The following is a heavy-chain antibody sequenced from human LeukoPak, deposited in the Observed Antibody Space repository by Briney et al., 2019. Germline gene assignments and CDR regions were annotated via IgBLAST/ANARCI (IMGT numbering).Heavy chain of an antibody. CDR2: ISGSGGST. J-gene: IGHJ4*02. V-gene: IGHV3-23*01. D-gene: IGHD6-13*01. CDR3: AKDQGIAAAGTDY. CDR1: GFTFSSYS. Sequence: GGSLRLSCAASGFTFSSYSMNWVRQAPGKGLEWVSAISGSGGSTYYADSVKGRFTISRDNSKNTLYLQMNSLRAEDTAVYYCAKDQGIAAAGTDYWGQGTLVTVSS.